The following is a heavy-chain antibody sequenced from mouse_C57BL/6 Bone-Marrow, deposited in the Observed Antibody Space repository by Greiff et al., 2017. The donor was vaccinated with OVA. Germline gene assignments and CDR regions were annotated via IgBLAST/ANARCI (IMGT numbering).Heavy chain of an antibody. J-gene: IGHJ3*01. Sequence: DVMLVESGGGLVQPGGSMKLSCVASGFTFSNYWMNWVRQSPEKGLEWVAQIRLKSDNYATNYAESVKGRFTISRDDSKSSVYLQMNNLRAEDTGIYYCTGADYYGSAWFAYWGQGTLVTVSA. CDR2: IRLKSDNYAT. CDR1: GFTFSNYW. D-gene: IGHD1-1*01. V-gene: IGHV6-3*01. CDR3: TGADYYGSAWFAY.